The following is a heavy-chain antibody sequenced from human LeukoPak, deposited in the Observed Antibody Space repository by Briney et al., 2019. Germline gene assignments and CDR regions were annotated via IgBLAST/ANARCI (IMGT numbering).Heavy chain of an antibody. CDR3: ARDQVGDILTGTYYFDY. Sequence: GGSLRLSCAASGFTFSSYGMHWVRQAPGKGLEWVAVIWYDGSNKYYADSAKGRFTISRDNSKNTLCLQMNSLRAEGTAVYYCARDQVGDILTGTYYFDYWGQGTLVTVSS. CDR2: IWYDGSNK. V-gene: IGHV3-33*01. CDR1: GFTFSSYG. J-gene: IGHJ4*02. D-gene: IGHD3-9*01.